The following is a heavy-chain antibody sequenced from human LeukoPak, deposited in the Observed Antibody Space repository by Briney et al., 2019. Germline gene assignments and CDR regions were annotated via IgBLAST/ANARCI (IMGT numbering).Heavy chain of an antibody. Sequence: AGGSLRLSCAASGFTFTTYAMNWVRQAPGKGLEWVSGIVGSGDSTYYADSVKGRFTISRDNTKNTLYLQMSSLRVEDTAIYYCARAPSGGYDYWGQGTLVTVSS. J-gene: IGHJ4*02. CDR3: ARAPSGGYDY. V-gene: IGHV3-23*01. D-gene: IGHD1-26*01. CDR1: GFTFTTYA. CDR2: IVGSGDST.